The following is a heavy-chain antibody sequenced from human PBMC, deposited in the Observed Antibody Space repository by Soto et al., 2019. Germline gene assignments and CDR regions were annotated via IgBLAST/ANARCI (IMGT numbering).Heavy chain of an antibody. J-gene: IGHJ5*02. CDR1: GYTFTGYF. D-gene: IGHD3-10*01. CDR3: ARVIXGAYYNSPLDT. CDR2: INPYSGGA. V-gene: IGHV1-2*02. Sequence: ASVKVSCKASGYTFTGYFMHWVRQAPGQGLEWMGWINPYSGGADYAQSFQGRVTMTRETSISTVYMELSRLRFDDTAVYYCARVIXGAYYNSPLDTWGPGTVVTVSS.